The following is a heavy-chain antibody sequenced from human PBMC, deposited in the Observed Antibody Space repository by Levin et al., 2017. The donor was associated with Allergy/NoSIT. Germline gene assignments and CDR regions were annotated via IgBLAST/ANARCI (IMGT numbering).Heavy chain of an antibody. CDR3: AGSPPLHYYDSSGPLDY. CDR1: GFTFSSYG. D-gene: IGHD3-22*01. J-gene: IGHJ4*02. Sequence: GESLKISCAASGFTFSSYGMHWVRQAPGKGLEWVAVISYDGSNKYYADSVKGRFTISRDNSKNTLYLQMNSLRAEDTAVYYCAGSPPLHYYDSSGPLDYWGQGTLVTVSS. CDR2: ISYDGSNK. V-gene: IGHV3-30*03.